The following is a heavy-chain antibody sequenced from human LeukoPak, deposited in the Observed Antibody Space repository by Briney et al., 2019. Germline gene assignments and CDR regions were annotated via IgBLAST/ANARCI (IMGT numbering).Heavy chain of an antibody. CDR2: IYSSGIT. CDR1: GASISSSTYY. J-gene: IGHJ4*02. Sequence: SETVSLTCTVSGASISSSTYYWGWIRQPPGKGLEWIGSIYSSGITYCNPSLKSRVTIFADTSKNQVSLQLSSVTAADTAVYYCAGRPAGYWGQGALVSASS. V-gene: IGHV4-39*01. CDR3: AGRPAGY.